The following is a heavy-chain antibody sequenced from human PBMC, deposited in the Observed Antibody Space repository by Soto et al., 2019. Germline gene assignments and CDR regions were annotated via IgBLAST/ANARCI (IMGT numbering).Heavy chain of an antibody. D-gene: IGHD6-19*01. Sequence: EVQLLESGGGLVQPGGSLRLSCAASGFTFSSYGMTWVRQAPGKGLEWVSAISVSGGSTYYIDSVKGHFTISRDNSKNSVYLQMNSRRAEDTAVYYCAKSCQNGCYYFDYWGQGTLVSVSS. CDR1: GFTFSSYG. CDR2: ISVSGGST. V-gene: IGHV3-23*01. J-gene: IGHJ4*02. CDR3: AKSCQNGCYYFDY.